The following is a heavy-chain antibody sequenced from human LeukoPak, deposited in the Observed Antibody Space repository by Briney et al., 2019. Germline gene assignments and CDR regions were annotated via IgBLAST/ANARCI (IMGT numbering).Heavy chain of an antibody. Sequence: PGGSLRLSCAASGFTFSSYSMNWVRQAPGKGLEWVSSISSSSSYIYYADSVKGRFTISRDNAKNSLYLQMNSLRAEDTAVYYCAKGPRTGWLWYNWFDPWGQGTLVTVSS. CDR3: AKGPRTGWLWYNWFDP. CDR1: GFTFSSYS. CDR2: ISSSSSYI. J-gene: IGHJ5*02. V-gene: IGHV3-21*04. D-gene: IGHD3-22*01.